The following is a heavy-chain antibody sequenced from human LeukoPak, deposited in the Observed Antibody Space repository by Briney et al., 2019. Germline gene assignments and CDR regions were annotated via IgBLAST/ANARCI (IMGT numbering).Heavy chain of an antibody. D-gene: IGHD3-10*01. CDR3: ARYYSDAFDV. CDR2: ISSTTGRII. J-gene: IGHJ3*01. Sequence: GGSLGLSCASSGFTFSDYYMTWIRQAPGKGLEWLSYISSTTGRIIYYADSVKGRFTISRDNTKNSLFLQMVSLRVEDTAVYYCARYYSDAFDVWGQGTVVTVSS. CDR1: GFTFSDYY. V-gene: IGHV3-11*04.